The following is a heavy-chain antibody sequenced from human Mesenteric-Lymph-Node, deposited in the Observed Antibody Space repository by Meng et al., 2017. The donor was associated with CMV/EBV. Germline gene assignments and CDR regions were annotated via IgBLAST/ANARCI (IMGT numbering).Heavy chain of an antibody. CDR2: ISSSSTI. V-gene: IGHV3-69-1*01. J-gene: IGHJ4*02. D-gene: IGHD3-9*01. CDR1: GFTFEDYA. CDR3: ARGADIPGVFDY. Sequence: GESLKISCAASGFTFEDYAMHWVRQAPGKGLEWVSSISSSSTIYYADSVKGRFTISRDNAKNSLYLQMNSLRAEDTAVYYCARGADIPGVFDYWGQGTLVTVSS.